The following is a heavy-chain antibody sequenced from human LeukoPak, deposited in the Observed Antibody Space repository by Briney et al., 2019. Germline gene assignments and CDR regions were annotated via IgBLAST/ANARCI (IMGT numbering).Heavy chain of an antibody. D-gene: IGHD3-16*01. CDR3: ARDVEGGTFDI. CDR1: GFTFSTYA. J-gene: IGHJ3*02. CDR2: IDQSGGRN. V-gene: IGHV3-7*05. Sequence: GGSLRLSCAASGFTFSTYAMSWVRQAPGRGLEWVANIDQSGGRNNYVDSVKGRFTISRDNAKNSLFLEMSSLRADDTAVFFCARDVEGGTFDIWGQGTTVTVSS.